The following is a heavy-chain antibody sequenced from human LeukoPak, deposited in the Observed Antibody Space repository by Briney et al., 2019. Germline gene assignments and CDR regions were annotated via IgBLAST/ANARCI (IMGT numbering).Heavy chain of an antibody. CDR2: IYYTGST. CDR3: ARPIPQVVEADTAMVKHDAFDI. D-gene: IGHD5-18*01. V-gene: IGHV4-39*01. CDR1: GGSISSSSYY. Sequence: SVTLSLNCTVSGGSISSSSYYWRWIRQPPGKGLEWNGSIYYTGSTYYNPCLKSRVTISGDTSKNQFSLKLSSVTAADTAVYYCARPIPQVVEADTAMVKHDAFDIWGQGTMVTVSS. J-gene: IGHJ3*02.